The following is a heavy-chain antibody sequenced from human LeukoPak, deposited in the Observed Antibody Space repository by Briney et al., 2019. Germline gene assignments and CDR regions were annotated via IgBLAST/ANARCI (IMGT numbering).Heavy chain of an antibody. V-gene: IGHV1-46*01. CDR3: ARISYPAGFDY. CDR2: INPSGGST. CDR1: GYTFTTYY. Sequence: ASVKVSCKASGYTFTTYYIHWVRQAPGQGLEWMGIINPSGGSTSYAQKFQGRVTMTRGTSTSTVYMELSSLRSEDTAVYYCARISYPAGFDYWGQGTLVTVSS. J-gene: IGHJ4*02.